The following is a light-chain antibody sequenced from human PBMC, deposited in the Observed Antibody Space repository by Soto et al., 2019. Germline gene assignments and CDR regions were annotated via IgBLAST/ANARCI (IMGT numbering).Light chain of an antibody. CDR2: EVS. V-gene: IGLV2-23*02. J-gene: IGLJ1*01. Sequence: QSVLTQPASVSGSPGQSITISCTGTSSDVGNYNLVSWYQQHPGKAPKLMIYEVSKWPSGVSNRFSGSKSGNTASLTISGLQSEDAADYYCCSYAGSSKPLIFGTWTKVTV. CDR1: SSDVGNYNL. CDR3: CSYAGSSKPLI.